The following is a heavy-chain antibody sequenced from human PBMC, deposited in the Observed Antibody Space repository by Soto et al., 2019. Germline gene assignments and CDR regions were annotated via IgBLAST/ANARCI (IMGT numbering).Heavy chain of an antibody. Sequence: GESLKISCAASGFTFSSYSMNWVRQAPGRGLEWVSSISSSSSYIYYADSVKGRFTISRDNAKNSLYLQMNSLRAEDTAVYYGARDPPEYSSSSGDYWGQGTLVTVSS. CDR1: GFTFSSYS. D-gene: IGHD6-6*01. CDR2: ISSSSSYI. V-gene: IGHV3-21*01. J-gene: IGHJ4*02. CDR3: ARDPPEYSSSSGDY.